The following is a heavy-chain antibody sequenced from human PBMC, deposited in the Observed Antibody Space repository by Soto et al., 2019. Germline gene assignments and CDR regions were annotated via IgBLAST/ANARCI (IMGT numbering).Heavy chain of an antibody. CDR1: GFTFSSYA. J-gene: IGHJ3*02. CDR2: ISYDGSNK. Sequence: QLGGSLRLSCAASGFTFSSYAMHWVRQAPGKGLEWVAVISYDGSNKYYADSVKGRFTISRDNSKNTLYLQMNSLRAEDTAVYYCAREGFRQLDDFDIWGQGTMVTVSS. D-gene: IGHD6-13*01. V-gene: IGHV3-30-3*01. CDR3: AREGFRQLDDFDI.